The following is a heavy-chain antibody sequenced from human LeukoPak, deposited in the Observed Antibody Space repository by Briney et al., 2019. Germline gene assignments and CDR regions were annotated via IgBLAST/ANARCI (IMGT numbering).Heavy chain of an antibody. CDR1: GYTFTSYG. CDR2: ISAYNGNT. J-gene: IGHJ3*02. D-gene: IGHD3-3*01. V-gene: IGHV1-18*01. CDR3: ARVYYDFWSGYEYDAFDI. Sequence: ASVKVSCKASGYTFTSYGISWVRQAPGQGLEWMGWISAYNGNTNYAQKLQGRVTMTTDTSTSRAYMELRSLRSDDTAVYYCARVYYDFWSGYEYDAFDIWGQGTMVTVSS.